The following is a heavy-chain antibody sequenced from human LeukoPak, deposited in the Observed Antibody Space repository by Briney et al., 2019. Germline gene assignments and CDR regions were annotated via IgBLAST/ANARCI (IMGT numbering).Heavy chain of an antibody. Sequence: SETLSLTCTVSRASISPYYWTWIRQPAGKGLEWIGHVHISGSTNYNPSLKSQVTMSIDTSTNQFSLKLNSLTAADTAVYYCAKEGMIRGVIDYWGQGALVTVSS. V-gene: IGHV4-4*07. CDR2: VHISGST. D-gene: IGHD3-10*01. J-gene: IGHJ4*02. CDR1: RASISPYY. CDR3: AKEGMIRGVIDY.